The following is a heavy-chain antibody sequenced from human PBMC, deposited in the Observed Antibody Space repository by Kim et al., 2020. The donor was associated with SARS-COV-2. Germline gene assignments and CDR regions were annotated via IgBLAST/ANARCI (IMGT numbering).Heavy chain of an antibody. Sequence: GGSLRLSCAASGFTFSSYGMHWVRQAPGKGLEWVAVISYDGSNKYYADSVKGRFTISRDNSKNTLYLQMNSLRAEDTAVYYCAKDSGVSCSGGSCYEYYYDYYGMDVWGQGTTVTVSS. CDR3: AKDSGVSCSGGSCYEYYYDYYGMDV. V-gene: IGHV3-30*18. J-gene: IGHJ6*02. CDR2: ISYDGSNK. D-gene: IGHD2-15*01. CDR1: GFTFSSYG.